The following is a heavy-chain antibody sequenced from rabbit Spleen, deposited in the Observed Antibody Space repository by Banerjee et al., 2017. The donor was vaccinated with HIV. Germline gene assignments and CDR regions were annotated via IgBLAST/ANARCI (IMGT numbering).Heavy chain of an antibody. CDR2: INTYTDKG. Sequence: QEQLEESGGDLVKPEGSLTLTCTASGFSFSYSYWICWVRQAPGKGLEWIACINTYTDKGVYATWAKGRFTISRTSSTTVTLQMTSLTAADTATYFCARGSGWGFGYFKLWGPGTPSPS. D-gene: IGHD4-1*01. CDR3: ARGSGWGFGYFKL. J-gene: IGHJ4*01. V-gene: IGHV1S45*01. CDR1: GFSFSYSYW.